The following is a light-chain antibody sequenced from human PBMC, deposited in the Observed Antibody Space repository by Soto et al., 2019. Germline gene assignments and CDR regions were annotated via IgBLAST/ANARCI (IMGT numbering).Light chain of an antibody. CDR1: QSINSD. J-gene: IGKJ1*01. CDR3: QQYGSSPRT. CDR2: GAS. V-gene: IGKV3-20*01. Sequence: EILMTQSPATLLVSTGETTRLSPRASQSINSDVAWYQQKVGQTPRLLIHGASTRATGIAARFSGSGSGTDFTLTISRLEPEDFAVYYCQQYGSSPRTFGQGTKVDIK.